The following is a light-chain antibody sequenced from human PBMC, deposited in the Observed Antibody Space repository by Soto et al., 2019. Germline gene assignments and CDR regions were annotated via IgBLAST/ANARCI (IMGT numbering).Light chain of an antibody. Sequence: ESVLTQSPGTLSLSPEERATLSCRASQSISSSYLAWYQQKPGQAPRLLIYGAFSRATGIPDRFSGSGSGTDFTLTINRVAPEDFAVYYCQQYVSLPITFGQGTKVDIK. J-gene: IGKJ1*01. CDR1: QSISSSY. CDR3: QQYVSLPIT. CDR2: GAF. V-gene: IGKV3-20*01.